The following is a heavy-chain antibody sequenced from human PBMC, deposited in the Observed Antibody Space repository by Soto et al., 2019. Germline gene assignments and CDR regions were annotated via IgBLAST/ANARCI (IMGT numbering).Heavy chain of an antibody. V-gene: IGHV3-15*07. D-gene: IGHD3-16*02. CDR1: GLTFSNAW. CDR2: IKSKTDGGTT. Sequence: PGGFLRLSCAASGLTFSNAWMNWVRQAPGKGLEWVGRIKSKTDGGTTDYAAPVEGRFTISRDDSKNTLYLQMNSLKTEDTAVYYCTTGQAFGGVIPAYYYRMDFGGQGTTVTVSS. CDR3: TTGQAFGGVIPAYYYRMDF. J-gene: IGHJ6*02.